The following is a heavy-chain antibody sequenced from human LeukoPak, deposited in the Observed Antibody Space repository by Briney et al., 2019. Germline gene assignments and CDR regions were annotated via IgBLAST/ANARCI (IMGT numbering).Heavy chain of an antibody. CDR2: INPNSGGT. CDR1: GYTFTGYY. V-gene: IGHV1-2*02. J-gene: IGHJ4*02. CDR3: ATTWGSSGYFPY. Sequence: VASVKVSCKASGYTFTGYYMHWVRQAPGQGLEWMGWINPNSGGTNYAQKFRGRVTMTRDTSISTAYMELSRLRSDDTAVYYCATTWGSSGYFPYWGQGTLVTVSS. D-gene: IGHD3-22*01.